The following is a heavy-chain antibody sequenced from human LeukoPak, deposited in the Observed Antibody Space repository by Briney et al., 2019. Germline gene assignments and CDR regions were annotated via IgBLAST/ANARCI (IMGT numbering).Heavy chain of an antibody. D-gene: IGHD3-22*01. Sequence: PGGSLRLSCAASGFTFSTYSMSWVRLAPGKGLEWVSGISGSGANTYYADSVKGRFTISRDNSKNTLYLQMNSLRAEDTAVYYCAKDGYYDSSGLILVGGYYFDYWGQGTLVTVSS. V-gene: IGHV3-23*01. CDR1: GFTFSTYS. CDR3: AKDGYYDSSGLILVGGYYFDY. J-gene: IGHJ4*02. CDR2: ISGSGANT.